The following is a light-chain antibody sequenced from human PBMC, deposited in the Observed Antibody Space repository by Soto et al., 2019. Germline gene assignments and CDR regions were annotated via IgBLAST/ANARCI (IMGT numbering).Light chain of an antibody. CDR1: SSNIGAGYD. Sequence: QSVLTQPPSVSGAPGQRVTVSCTGGSSNIGAGYDVHWYQQLPGTAPKLLIYDNTNRPSGVPDRFSGSKSGTSASLAITGLQAVDEADYYCQSYDSSLSAVVFGGGTKVTVL. V-gene: IGLV1-40*01. CDR3: QSYDSSLSAVV. J-gene: IGLJ2*01. CDR2: DNT.